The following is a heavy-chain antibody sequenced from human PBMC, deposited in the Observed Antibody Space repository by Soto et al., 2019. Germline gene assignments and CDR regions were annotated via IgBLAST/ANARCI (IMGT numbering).Heavy chain of an antibody. D-gene: IGHD4-17*01. V-gene: IGHV1-2*02. Sequence: GASVKVSCKASGFTFTGHYIHWVRQAPGQGLEWMGWINPNSGGTSYAQKFQGRVTITADESTSTAYMELSSLRSEDTAVYYCARVRSYGGNLIDYWGQGTLVTVSS. J-gene: IGHJ4*02. CDR3: ARVRSYGGNLIDY. CDR2: INPNSGGT. CDR1: GFTFTGHY.